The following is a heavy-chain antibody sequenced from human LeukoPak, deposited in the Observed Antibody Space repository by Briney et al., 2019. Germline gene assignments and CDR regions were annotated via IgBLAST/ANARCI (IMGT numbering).Heavy chain of an antibody. CDR1: GFTVSSNY. Sequence: GGSLRLSCAASGFTVSSNYMSWVRQAPGKGLEWVSVIYSGGSTYYADSVKGRFTISRDNSKNTLYLQMNSLRAEDTAVYYCARDFLYDSSGYYSYWGQGTLVTVSS. V-gene: IGHV3-53*01. D-gene: IGHD3-22*01. CDR3: ARDFLYDSSGYYSY. J-gene: IGHJ4*02. CDR2: IYSGGST.